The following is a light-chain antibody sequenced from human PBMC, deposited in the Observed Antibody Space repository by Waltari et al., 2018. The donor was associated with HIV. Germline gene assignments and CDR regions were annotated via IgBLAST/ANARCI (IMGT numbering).Light chain of an antibody. CDR2: GET. CDR1: SLRTYS. CDR3: NSRDSSGNHLL. Sequence: SSELTQDPAVSVALGQTVSITCQGDSLRTYSATWYQQKPGQAPILVVYGETNRPSGIPDRLSGSSSGNTASLTIAGAQAEDEADYYCNSRDSSGNHLLFGGGTKLTVL. J-gene: IGLJ2*01. V-gene: IGLV3-19*01.